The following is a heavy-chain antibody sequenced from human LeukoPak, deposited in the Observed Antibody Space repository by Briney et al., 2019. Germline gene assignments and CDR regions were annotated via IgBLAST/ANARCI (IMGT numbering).Heavy chain of an antibody. D-gene: IGHD2-15*01. CDR1: GFTFRRYA. V-gene: IGHV3-30*01. CDR3: ARGKGGPFKY. Sequence: GSLRLSCAASGFTFRRYAMHWVRQAPGKGLEWVAAMSFDGSYKYYAESVKGRFTISRDNSNNTVSLEMNSLRAEDTAVYFCARGKGGPFKYWGQGTLVTVSS. CDR2: MSFDGSYK. J-gene: IGHJ4*02.